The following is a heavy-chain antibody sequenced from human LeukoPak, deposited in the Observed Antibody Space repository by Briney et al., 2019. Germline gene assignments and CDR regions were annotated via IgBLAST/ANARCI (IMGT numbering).Heavy chain of an antibody. CDR3: GLSGSSVYYYYGMDV. V-gene: IGHV3-21*04. Sequence: GGSLRLSCAASGFTFSSYSMNWVRQAPGKGLEWVSSISSSGNYIYYADSVKGRFTVSRDNAKNSVFLQMNSLRAEDTAVYYCGLSGSSVYYYYGMDVWGQGTTVTVSS. J-gene: IGHJ6*02. CDR2: ISSSGNYI. D-gene: IGHD1-26*01. CDR1: GFTFSSYS.